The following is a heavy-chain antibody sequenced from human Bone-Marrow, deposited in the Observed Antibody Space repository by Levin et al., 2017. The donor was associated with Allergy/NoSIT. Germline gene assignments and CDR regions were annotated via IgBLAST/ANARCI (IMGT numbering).Heavy chain of an antibody. Sequence: GGSLRLSCEVSGFSLSSYGMHWVRQAPGKGLEWVAVLWSDGITTYFGESVKGRFSISRDMSTNTVYLQMNSLRGEDTAVYYCARNGGTSDPRKYYYYHQGMDVWGQGTTVTVSS. CDR3: ARNGGTSDPRKYYYYHQGMDV. CDR1: GFSLSSYG. CDR2: LWSDGITT. V-gene: IGHV3-33*01. J-gene: IGHJ6*02. D-gene: IGHD4-23*01.